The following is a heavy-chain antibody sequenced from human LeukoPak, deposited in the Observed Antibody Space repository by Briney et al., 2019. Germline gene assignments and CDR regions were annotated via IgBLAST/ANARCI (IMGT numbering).Heavy chain of an antibody. CDR1: GGSISSGGYY. V-gene: IGHV4-30-2*01. CDR3: AKDHDFWSGYFDC. D-gene: IGHD3-3*01. J-gene: IGHJ5*01. Sequence: PSETLSLTCTVSGGSISSGGYYWSWIRQPPGKGLEWIGYIYHSGSTYYNPSLKSRVTISVDRSKNQFSLKLRSVTAADTAVYYCAKDHDFWSGYFDCWGQGTLVTVSS. CDR2: IYHSGST.